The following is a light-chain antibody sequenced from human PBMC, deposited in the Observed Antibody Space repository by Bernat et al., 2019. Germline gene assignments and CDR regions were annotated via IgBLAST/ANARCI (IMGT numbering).Light chain of an antibody. CDR2: LAS. V-gene: IGKV1-39*01. CDR1: QNINNY. J-gene: IGKJ2*01. CDR3: QQSFRTPYT. Sequence: DIQMTQSPSSLSASVEDRVTFTCRASQNINNYLNWYQQKPGKAPKLLIYLASNLQSGVPSRFSGSGSGTDFTLTISSLQPEDFATYFCQQSFRTPYTFGQVTKLDIE.